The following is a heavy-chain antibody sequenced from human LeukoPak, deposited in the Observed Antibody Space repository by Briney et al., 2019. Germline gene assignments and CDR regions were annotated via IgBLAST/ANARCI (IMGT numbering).Heavy chain of an antibody. Sequence: QTGGSLRLSCAASGFTFSSYAMHWVRQAPGKGLEWVAVISYDGSNKYYADSVKGRFTISRDNSKNTLYLQMNSLRAEDTAVYYCARVRYCSSTSCYPNWYFDLWGRGTLVTVSS. D-gene: IGHD2-2*01. CDR2: ISYDGSNK. CDR1: GFTFSSYA. CDR3: ARVRYCSSTSCYPNWYFDL. V-gene: IGHV3-30-3*01. J-gene: IGHJ2*01.